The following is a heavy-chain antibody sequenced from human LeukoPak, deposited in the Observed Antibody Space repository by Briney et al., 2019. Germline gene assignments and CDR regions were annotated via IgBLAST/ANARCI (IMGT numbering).Heavy chain of an antibody. CDR1: GFTLKNYW. J-gene: IGHJ5*02. CDR2: SKYDESTA. Sequence: GESLRLSCETSGFTLKNYWMSWLRRAPGKGLEWVSRSKYDESTAMYAESVKGRFTISRDNARDTLYLQMNSLRVDDTAVYYCAKSDWLDPCGRGIRVTVPS. V-gene: IGHV3-74*03. CDR3: AKSDWLDP.